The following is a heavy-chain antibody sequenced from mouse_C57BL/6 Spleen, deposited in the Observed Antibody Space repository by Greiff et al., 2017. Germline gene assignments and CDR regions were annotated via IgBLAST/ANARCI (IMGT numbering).Heavy chain of an antibody. D-gene: IGHD2-1*01. CDR3: ARKGNYDY. CDR2: INPGSGGT. V-gene: IGHV1-54*01. Sequence: VQLQQSGAELVRPGTSVKVSCKASGYAFTNYLIEWVKQRPGQGLEWIGVINPGSGGTNYNEKFKGKATLTADKSSSTAYMQLSSLTSEDSAVYVCARKGNYDYWGQGTTLTVSS. CDR1: GYAFTNYL. J-gene: IGHJ2*01.